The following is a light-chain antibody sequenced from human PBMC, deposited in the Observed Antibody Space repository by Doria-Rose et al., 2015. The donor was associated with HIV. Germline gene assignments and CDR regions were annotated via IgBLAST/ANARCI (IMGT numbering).Light chain of an antibody. J-gene: IGKJ3*01. CDR3: QQYYDTPS. CDR2: WAP. CDR1: QSLLYTSKNY. V-gene: IGKV4-1*01. Sequence: DIQVAQSPESLGMSLGERATLNCKSNQSLLYTSKNYLAWYQQKPGQPPKLLIYWAPTRQSGVPARFSGNGSGTDFTLTISSLEAEDVAVYYCQQYYDTPSFGPGTTVDIK.